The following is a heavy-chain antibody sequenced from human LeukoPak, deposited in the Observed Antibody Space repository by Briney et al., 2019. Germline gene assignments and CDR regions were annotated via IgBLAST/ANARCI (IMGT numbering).Heavy chain of an antibody. CDR2: IYHSGST. J-gene: IGHJ4*02. D-gene: IGHD3-10*01. V-gene: IGHV4-30-2*01. CDR1: GGSISSGGYS. CDR3: ARVRSYYGSVTGKSYYFDY. Sequence: SETLSLTCAVSGGSISSGGYSWSWIRQPPGKGLEWIGYIYHSGSTYYNPSLKSRVTISVDRSKNQFSLKLSSVTAADTAMYYCARVRSYYGSVTGKSYYFDYWGQGTLVTVSS.